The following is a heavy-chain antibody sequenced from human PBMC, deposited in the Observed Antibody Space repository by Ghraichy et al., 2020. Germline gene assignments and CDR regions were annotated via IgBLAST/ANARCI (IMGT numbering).Heavy chain of an antibody. Sequence: ASVKVSCKASGDTFTNYDVNWVRQAPGQGLEWLGWVNPNNGNTVYAQKFQGRVSMTTNNYMTTAYMELRSLSFEDTAIYYCALDGGRLLYWGQGTRITVSS. CDR1: GDTFTNYD. J-gene: IGHJ4*02. V-gene: IGHV1-8*01. D-gene: IGHD4-23*01. CDR2: VNPNNGNT. CDR3: ALDGGRLLY.